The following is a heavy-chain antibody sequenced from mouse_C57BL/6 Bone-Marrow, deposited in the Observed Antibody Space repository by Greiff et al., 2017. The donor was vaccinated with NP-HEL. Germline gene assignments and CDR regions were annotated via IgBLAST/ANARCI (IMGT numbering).Heavy chain of an antibody. Sequence: VQLKESGTVLVRPGASVKMSCKTSGYTFTSYWMHWVKQKPGQGLEWIGAIYPGNSDTSYNQKFKGKAKLTADTTASNDYMELSSLTNVDSAVYDYTVITNVVDYFDFWGRGTALTVTS. V-gene: IGHV1-5*01. D-gene: IGHD1-1*01. CDR3: TVITNVVDYFDF. CDR1: GYTFTSYW. CDR2: IYPGNSDT. J-gene: IGHJ2*01.